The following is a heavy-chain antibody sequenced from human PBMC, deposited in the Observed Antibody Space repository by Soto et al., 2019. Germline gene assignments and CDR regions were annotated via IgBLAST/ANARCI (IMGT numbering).Heavy chain of an antibody. Sequence: GGSLRLSCAASGFTFSSYAMSWVRQAPGKGLEWVSAISGSGGSTYYADSVKGRFTISRDNSKNTLYLQMNSLRAEDTAVYYCALSRDCSGGSCYSPFYYWGQGTLVTVSS. J-gene: IGHJ4*02. CDR1: GFTFSSYA. CDR3: ALSRDCSGGSCYSPFYY. D-gene: IGHD2-15*01. V-gene: IGHV3-23*01. CDR2: ISGSGGST.